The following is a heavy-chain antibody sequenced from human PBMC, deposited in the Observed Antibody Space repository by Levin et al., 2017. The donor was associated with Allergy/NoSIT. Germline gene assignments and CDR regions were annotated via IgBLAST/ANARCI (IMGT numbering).Heavy chain of an antibody. CDR1: GFTFSTYS. Sequence: ASVKVSCAASGFTFSTYSMNWVRQAPGKGLEWVSYISTSSSTIYYVDSVKGRFTISRDNAENALYLQMNSLRAEDTAVYYCARGYSSGRKAFDIWGQGTMVTVSS. V-gene: IGHV3-48*01. J-gene: IGHJ3*02. CDR3: ARGYSSGRKAFDI. D-gene: IGHD6-19*01. CDR2: ISTSSSTI.